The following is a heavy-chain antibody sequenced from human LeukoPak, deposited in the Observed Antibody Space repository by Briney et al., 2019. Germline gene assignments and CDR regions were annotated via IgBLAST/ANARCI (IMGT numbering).Heavy chain of an antibody. V-gene: IGHV3-66*02. J-gene: IGHJ6*03. CDR1: GFTVSSNY. CDR3: ARDLNYMDV. CDR2: IYSGGST. Sequence: PGGSLRLSCAASGFTVSSNYMSWVRQAPGRGLEWVSIIYSGGSTYYTDSVKGRFTISRDSSRNTLYLQMNSLRAEDTAVYYCARDLNYMDVWGKGTADTVSS.